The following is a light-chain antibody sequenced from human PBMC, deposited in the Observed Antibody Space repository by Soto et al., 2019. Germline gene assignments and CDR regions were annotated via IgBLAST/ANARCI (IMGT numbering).Light chain of an antibody. Sequence: EIELTQSPGTLSLSPGERATLSCRASQSVSSSYLAWYQQKPGQAPRLLIYGASSRATGIPDRFSGSGSGTDFTLTISRLEPEDFAVYYCQQYGSSPPITFGQGTRLES. J-gene: IGKJ5*01. CDR3: QQYGSSPPIT. CDR2: GAS. V-gene: IGKV3-20*01. CDR1: QSVSSSY.